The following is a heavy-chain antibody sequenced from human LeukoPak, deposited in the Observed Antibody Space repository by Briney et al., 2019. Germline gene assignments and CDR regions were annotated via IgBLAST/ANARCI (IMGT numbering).Heavy chain of an antibody. D-gene: IGHD2-2*01. V-gene: IGHV4-59*08. CDR2: IYYSGST. Sequence: PSETLSLTCTVSGDSISSYYWSWIRQPPGKGLEWIGYIYYSGSTNYNPSLKSRVTISVDTSKNQFSLKLSSVTAADTAVYYCARRAGYCSSTSCYESLSWFDPWGQGTLVTVSS. J-gene: IGHJ5*02. CDR1: GDSISSYY. CDR3: ARRAGYCSSTSCYESLSWFDP.